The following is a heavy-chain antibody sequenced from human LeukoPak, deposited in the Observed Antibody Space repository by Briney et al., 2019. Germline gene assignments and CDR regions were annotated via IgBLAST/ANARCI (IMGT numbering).Heavy chain of an antibody. CDR2: IYSDGST. CDR3: ARGPSGFDY. D-gene: IGHD3-10*01. J-gene: IGHJ4*02. V-gene: IGHV3-53*01. CDR1: GFTVSSYY. Sequence: SGGSLRLSCAASGFTVSSYYMSWVRQAPGKGLEWVSLIYSDGSTYYADSVKGRFTISRDNSKNTLYLQMNSLRAEDTAVYYCARGPSGFDYWGQGTLVTVSS.